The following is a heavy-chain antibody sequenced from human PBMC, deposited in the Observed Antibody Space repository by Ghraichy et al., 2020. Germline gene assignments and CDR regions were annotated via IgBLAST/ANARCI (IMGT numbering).Heavy chain of an antibody. CDR3: AREGYYDFWSGYFNYFDY. J-gene: IGHJ4*02. D-gene: IGHD3-3*01. Sequence: GESLRLSCAASGFTFSSYAMHWVRQAPGKGLEWVAVISYDGSNKYYAASVRGRFTISRDNSKNTLYLQMNSLRAEDTAVFYCAREGYYDFWSGYFNYFDYWGQGTLVTVSS. CDR2: ISYDGSNK. CDR1: GFTFSSYA. V-gene: IGHV3-30-3*01.